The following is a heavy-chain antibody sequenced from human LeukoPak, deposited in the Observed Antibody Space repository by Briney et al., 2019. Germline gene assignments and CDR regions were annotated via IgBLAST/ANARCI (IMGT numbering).Heavy chain of an antibody. J-gene: IGHJ4*02. V-gene: IGHV4-59*01. D-gene: IGHD2-15*01. Sequence: PSETLSLTCTVSGGSINSFYWSWIRQPPGKELEWVGYIYYSGSTNYNPSLKSRVTISVDTSKNQFSLKLSSLTAADTAVYYCARGGWSLDYWGQGTLVTVSS. CDR2: IYYSGST. CDR3: ARGGWSLDY. CDR1: GGSINSFY.